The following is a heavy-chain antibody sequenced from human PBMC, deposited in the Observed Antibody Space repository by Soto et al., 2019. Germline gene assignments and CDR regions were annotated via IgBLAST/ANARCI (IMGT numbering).Heavy chain of an antibody. D-gene: IGHD2-2*01. CDR3: ARDASGCGTSXYSRPDAPSYYYYGMDV. Sequence: PGGSLRLSCAASGFTFSSYGMHWVRQAPGKGLEWVAVIWYDGSNKYYADSVKGRFTISRDNSKNTLYLQMNSPRAEDTAVYYCARDASGCGTSXYSRPDAPSYYYYGMDVWGQGTTVTVSS. CDR1: GFTFSSYG. J-gene: IGHJ6*02. V-gene: IGHV3-33*01. CDR2: IWYDGSNK.